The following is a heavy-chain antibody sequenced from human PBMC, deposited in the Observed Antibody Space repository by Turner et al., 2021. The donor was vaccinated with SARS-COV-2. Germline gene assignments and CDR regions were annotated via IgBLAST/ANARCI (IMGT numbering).Heavy chain of an antibody. CDR1: GFTFSSYG. CDR3: ARDGSGYYDSSGYCDH. V-gene: IGHV3-33*01. D-gene: IGHD3-22*01. Sequence: QVQLVEAGGGVVQPGRSLRLSCAASGFTFSSYGMNWVRQAPGKGLEWVAVIGYDGSNKYYADSVKGRFTISRDNSKNTLYLQMNSLRAEDTAVYYCARDGSGYYDSSGYCDHWGQGTLVTVSS. CDR2: IGYDGSNK. J-gene: IGHJ4*02.